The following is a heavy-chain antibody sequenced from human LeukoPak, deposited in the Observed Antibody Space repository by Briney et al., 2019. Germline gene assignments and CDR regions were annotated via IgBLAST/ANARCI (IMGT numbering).Heavy chain of an antibody. V-gene: IGHV1-69*04. D-gene: IGHD5-18*01. Sequence: SVKVSCKASGGTFSSYTISWVRQAPGQGLEWMGRIIPILGIANYAQKFKGRVTITADKSTSTAYMELSSLRSEDTAVCYCAREKDSYGLESNWFDPWGQGTLVTVSS. CDR1: GGTFSSYT. J-gene: IGHJ5*02. CDR2: IIPILGIA. CDR3: AREKDSYGLESNWFDP.